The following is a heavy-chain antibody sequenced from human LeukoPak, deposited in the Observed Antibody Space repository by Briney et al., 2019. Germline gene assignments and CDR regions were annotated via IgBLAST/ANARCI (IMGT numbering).Heavy chain of an antibody. V-gene: IGHV3-33*01. J-gene: IGHJ5*02. CDR2: ISYDGSNT. CDR1: GFTFSSYG. D-gene: IGHD2-15*01. Sequence: PGGSLRLSCATSGFTFSSYGMHWVRQAPGKGLEWVASISYDGSNTHYEDSVRGRFTVSRDNSNNTMYLQMNSLRTEDTAVYYCAREDGLSGGETGWFDPWGQGSLVTVSS. CDR3: AREDGLSGGETGWFDP.